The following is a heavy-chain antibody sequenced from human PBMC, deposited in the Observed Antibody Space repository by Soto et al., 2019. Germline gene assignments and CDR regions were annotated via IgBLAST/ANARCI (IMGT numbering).Heavy chain of an antibody. CDR2: IHYSGST. Sequence: SETLSLTCTVSGGSISSGGYYWSWIRQHPGKGLEWIGYIHYSGSTYYNPSLKSRVTISVDTSKNQFSLKLSSVTAADTAVYYCAREAYDFWSGLNWGQGTLVTVSS. CDR3: AREAYDFWSGLN. V-gene: IGHV4-31*03. J-gene: IGHJ4*02. D-gene: IGHD3-3*01. CDR1: GGSISSGGYY.